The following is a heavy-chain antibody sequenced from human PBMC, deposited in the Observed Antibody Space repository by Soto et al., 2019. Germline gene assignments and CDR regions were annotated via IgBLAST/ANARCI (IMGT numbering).Heavy chain of an antibody. CDR2: IGGDTSYT. Sequence: GGSLRLSCTASGFSFSDYAVTWVRQAPGKGLEWVSSIGGDTSYTYYADSVKGRFTISRDKSKNTVFLQMNSLRADDTAVYHRAKDPNGDYVGAFDSWGQGTLVTVSS. D-gene: IGHD4-17*01. J-gene: IGHJ4*02. V-gene: IGHV3-23*01. CDR3: AKDPNGDYVGAFDS. CDR1: GFSFSDYA.